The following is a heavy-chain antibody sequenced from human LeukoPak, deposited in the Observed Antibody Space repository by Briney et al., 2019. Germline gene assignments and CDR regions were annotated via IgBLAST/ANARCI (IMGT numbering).Heavy chain of an antibody. V-gene: IGHV3-21*01. J-gene: IGHJ6*02. D-gene: IGHD6-13*01. Sequence: PGGSLRLSCAASGFTFSSCSMNWVRQAPGKGLEWVSSISSSSSSYIYYADSVKGRFTISRDNAKNSLYLQMNSLRAEDTAVYYCARGGGAPYSSRLYYYYYGMDVWGQGTTVTVSS. CDR2: ISSSSSSYI. CDR3: ARGGGAPYSSRLYYYYYGMDV. CDR1: GFTFSSCS.